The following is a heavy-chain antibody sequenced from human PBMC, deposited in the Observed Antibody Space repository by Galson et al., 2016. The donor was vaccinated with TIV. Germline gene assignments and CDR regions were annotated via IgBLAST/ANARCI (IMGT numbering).Heavy chain of an antibody. CDR1: GGIFIGYG. D-gene: IGHD3-22*01. J-gene: IGHJ4*02. V-gene: IGHV1-69*04. CDR3: VRSGTYYYDSSGDN. Sequence: SVKVSCKASGGIFIGYGISWVRQAPGQGLEWMGRIIPLFGIVSYAQRFQGRVAIIADKYTGTTYMELSSLRSEDTAVYYCVRSGTYYYDSSGDNWGQGTLVTVSS. CDR2: IIPLFGIV.